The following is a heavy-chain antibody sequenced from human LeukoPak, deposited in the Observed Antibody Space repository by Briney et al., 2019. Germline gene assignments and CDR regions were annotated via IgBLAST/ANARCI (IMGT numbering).Heavy chain of an antibody. Sequence: GGSLRLSCAVSGFSFSSHSMTWVRQVPGKGLEWVSSITSTSNYIYYADSVKGRFTISRDNSKNTLYLQVNSLRAEDTAVYYCAKGGKWDVTPFDYWGQGTPVTVSS. CDR2: ITSTSNYI. V-gene: IGHV3-21*04. J-gene: IGHJ4*02. CDR3: AKGGKWDVTPFDY. D-gene: IGHD1-26*01. CDR1: GFSFSSHS.